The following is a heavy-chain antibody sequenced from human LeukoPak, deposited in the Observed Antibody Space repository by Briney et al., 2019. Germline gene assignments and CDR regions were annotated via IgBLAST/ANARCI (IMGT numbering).Heavy chain of an antibody. D-gene: IGHD3-3*01. V-gene: IGHV3-23*01. CDR3: AKESGITIFGVVTDRRYYFGY. Sequence: GGSLRLSCAASGFTFSSYAMSWVRQAPGKGLEWVSAISGSGGSTYYADSVKGRFTISRDNSKNTLYLQMNSLRAEDTAVYYCAKESGITIFGVVTDRRYYFGYWGQGTLVTVSS. CDR2: ISGSGGST. J-gene: IGHJ4*02. CDR1: GFTFSSYA.